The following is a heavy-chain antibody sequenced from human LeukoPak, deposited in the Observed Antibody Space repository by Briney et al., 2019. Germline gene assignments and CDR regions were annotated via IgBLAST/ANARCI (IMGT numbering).Heavy chain of an antibody. J-gene: IGHJ5*02. V-gene: IGHV1-8*01. CDR2: MNPNSGNT. D-gene: IGHD3-10*01. Sequence: ASVKVSCKASGYTFTSYDINWVRQATGQGLEWMGWMNPNSGNTGYAQKFQGRVTMTRNTSISTAHMELSSLRSEDTAVYYCARAPRWVRGVTEYKFDPWGQGTLVTVSS. CDR1: GYTFTSYD. CDR3: ARAPRWVRGVTEYKFDP.